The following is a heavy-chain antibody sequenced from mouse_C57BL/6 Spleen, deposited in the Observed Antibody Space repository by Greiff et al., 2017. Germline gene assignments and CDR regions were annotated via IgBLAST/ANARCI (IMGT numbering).Heavy chain of an antibody. CDR2: ISDGGSYT. J-gene: IGHJ4*01. D-gene: IGHD1-1*01. CDR1: GFTFSSYA. Sequence: EVKVVESGGGLVKPGGSLKLSCAASGFTFSSYAMSWVRQTPEKRLEWVATISDGGSYTYYPDNVKGRFTISRDNAKNNLYLQMSHLKSEDTAMYYCARDRGTTVPYYAMDYWGQGTSVTVSS. V-gene: IGHV5-4*01. CDR3: ARDRGTTVPYYAMDY.